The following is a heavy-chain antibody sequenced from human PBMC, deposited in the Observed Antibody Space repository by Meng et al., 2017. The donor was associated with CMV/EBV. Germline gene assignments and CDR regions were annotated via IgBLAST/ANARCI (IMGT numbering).Heavy chain of an antibody. CDR3: ARVWDSGWDY. D-gene: IGHD3-22*01. CDR1: GGSFSGYY. CDR2: INHSGST. Sequence: QVQLQQWGAGLLKPSETLSLTCAVYGGSFSGYYWSWIRQPPGKGLEWIGEINHSGSTNYNPSLKSRVTISVDTSKNQFSLKLSSVTAADTAVYYCARVWDSGWDYRGQGTLVTVSS. V-gene: IGHV4-34*01. J-gene: IGHJ4*02.